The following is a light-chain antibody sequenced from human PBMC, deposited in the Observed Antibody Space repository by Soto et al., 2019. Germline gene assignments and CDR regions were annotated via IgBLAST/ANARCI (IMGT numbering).Light chain of an antibody. Sequence: QSVLTQPPSVSGAPGQTVTISCSGSDSNIGAGYDLHWYQQLPGTAPKLLIHSNYLRASGVPDRFSASKSVTSASLAIIGLQAADEADYYCQSYDTRLGDWVFGGGTKLTVL. J-gene: IGLJ3*02. CDR1: DSNIGAGYD. CDR2: SNY. V-gene: IGLV1-40*01. CDR3: QSYDTRLGDWV.